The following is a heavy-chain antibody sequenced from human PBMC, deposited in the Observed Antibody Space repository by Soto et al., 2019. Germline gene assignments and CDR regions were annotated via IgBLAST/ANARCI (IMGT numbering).Heavy chain of an antibody. V-gene: IGHV1-18*01. D-gene: IGHD3-16*01. Sequence: QVQLVQSGAEVRKPEASVKVSCKASGYIFAHYGIGWVRQAPGQGLEWMGWINVYNGKTNYAQNFRGRVTMTTDTSTSTAYMDLRSLTSDDTGVYYCARWDGIFGAGGVNWGQGTLVTVSS. CDR2: INVYNGKT. CDR1: GYIFAHYG. J-gene: IGHJ4*02. CDR3: ARWDGIFGAGGVN.